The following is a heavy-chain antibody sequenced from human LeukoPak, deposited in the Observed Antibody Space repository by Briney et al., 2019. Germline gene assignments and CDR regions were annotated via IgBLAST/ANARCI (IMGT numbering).Heavy chain of an antibody. Sequence: GGSLRLSCAASGFTFSSYSMNWVRQAPGKGLEWVSYISSSSSTIYYADSVKGRFTISRDNAKNSLYLQMNSLRAEDTAVYYCARASGGTWIQLWLRYWGQGTLVTVSS. D-gene: IGHD5-18*01. J-gene: IGHJ4*02. CDR1: GFTFSSYS. V-gene: IGHV3-48*01. CDR3: ARASGGTWIQLWLRY. CDR2: ISSSSSTI.